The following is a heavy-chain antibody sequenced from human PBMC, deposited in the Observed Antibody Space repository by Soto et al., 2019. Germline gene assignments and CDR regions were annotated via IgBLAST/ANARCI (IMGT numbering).Heavy chain of an antibody. Sequence: ASVKVSCKASGGTFSSYAISWVRQAPGQGLEWMGGIIPIFGTANYAQKFQGRVTITADESTSTAYMELSSLRSEDTAVYYCAQLCSDEEYYFDYWGQGTLVPVSS. V-gene: IGHV1-69*13. J-gene: IGHJ4*02. D-gene: IGHD2-21*01. CDR2: IIPIFGTA. CDR3: AQLCSDEEYYFDY. CDR1: GGTFSSYA.